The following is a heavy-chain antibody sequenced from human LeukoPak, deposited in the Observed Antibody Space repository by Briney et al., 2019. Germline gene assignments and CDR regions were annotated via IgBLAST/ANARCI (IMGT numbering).Heavy chain of an antibody. CDR3: AKLYSTSYSQAFDI. CDR1: GFTFSSYA. V-gene: IGHV3-23*01. J-gene: IGHJ3*02. Sequence: GGSLRLSCAASGFTFSSYAMNWVRQAPGKGLEWVSTISGSGGSTYYADSVKGRFTISRDNSKNTLYLQMSSLRAEDTAVYYCAKLYSTSYSQAFDIWGQGTMVTVSS. D-gene: IGHD6-13*01. CDR2: ISGSGGST.